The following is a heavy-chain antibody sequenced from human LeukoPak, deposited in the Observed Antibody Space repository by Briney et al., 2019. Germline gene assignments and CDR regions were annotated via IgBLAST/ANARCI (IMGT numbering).Heavy chain of an antibody. D-gene: IGHD2-15*01. CDR2: INGGGGST. J-gene: IGHJ4*02. V-gene: IGHV3-23*01. CDR1: GFTFSNYV. Sequence: GGSLRLSCAASGFTFSNYVMSWVRQAPGKGPEWVSGINGGGGSTFYAESVTGRFTISRDNSKNTLFLPMNTLRAEDTAVYYCVKDGRRSPPCWGQGTLVTVSS. CDR3: VKDGRRSPPC.